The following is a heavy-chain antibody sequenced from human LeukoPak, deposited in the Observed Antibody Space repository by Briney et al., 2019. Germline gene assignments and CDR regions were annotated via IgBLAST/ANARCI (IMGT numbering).Heavy chain of an antibody. CDR1: GGSISSGGYY. Sequence: SETLSLTRTVSGGSISSGGYYWSWIRQHPGKGLEWIGYIYYSGSTYYNPSLKSRVTISVDTSKYQFSLKLSSVTAADTAVYYCARVSLRNWFDPWGQGTLVTVSS. V-gene: IGHV4-31*03. CDR3: ARVSLRNWFDP. CDR2: IYYSGST. D-gene: IGHD5/OR15-5a*01. J-gene: IGHJ5*02.